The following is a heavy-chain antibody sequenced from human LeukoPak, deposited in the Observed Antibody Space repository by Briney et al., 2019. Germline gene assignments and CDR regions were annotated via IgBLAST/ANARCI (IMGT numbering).Heavy chain of an antibody. V-gene: IGHV1-69*04. CDR2: IIPILGIA. CDR3: ARDQKGIAVAGTLD. J-gene: IGHJ4*02. CDR1: GGTFSSYA. D-gene: IGHD6-19*01. Sequence: ASVKVSCKASGGTFSSYAISWVRQAPGQGLEWMGRIIPILGIANYAQKFQGRVTITADKSTSTAYMELSSLRSEDTAVYYCARDQKGIAVAGTLDWGQGTLVTVSS.